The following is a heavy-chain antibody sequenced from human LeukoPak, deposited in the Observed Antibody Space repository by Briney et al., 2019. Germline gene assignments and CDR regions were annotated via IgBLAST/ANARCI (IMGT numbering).Heavy chain of an antibody. V-gene: IGHV3-11*01. Sequence: GGSLRLSCAASGFTVSSNYMSWVRQAPGKGLEWVSHISRSGSTRYYADSLKGRFTISRDNAKNSLYLQMNSLRAEDTAVYYCARTAYYYDSSGYDDAFDIWGQGTMVTVSS. CDR1: GFTVSSNY. J-gene: IGHJ3*02. CDR2: ISRSGSTR. CDR3: ARTAYYYDSSGYDDAFDI. D-gene: IGHD3-22*01.